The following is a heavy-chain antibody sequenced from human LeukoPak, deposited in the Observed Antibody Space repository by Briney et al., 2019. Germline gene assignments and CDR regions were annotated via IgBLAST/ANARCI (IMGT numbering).Heavy chain of an antibody. CDR3: ARVFGSSWYEVDY. CDR1: GFTFSSYG. Sequence: PGGSLRLSCAASGFTFSSYGMHWVRQAPGKGLEWVAVIWYDGSNKYYADSVKGRFTISRDNSKNTLYLQMNSLRAEDTAVYYCARVFGSSWYEVDYWGQGTLVTVSS. J-gene: IGHJ4*02. D-gene: IGHD6-13*01. CDR2: IWYDGSNK. V-gene: IGHV3-33*01.